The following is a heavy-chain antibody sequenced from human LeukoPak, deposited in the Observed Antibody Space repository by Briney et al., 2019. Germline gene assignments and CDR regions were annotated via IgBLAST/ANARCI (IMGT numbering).Heavy chain of an antibody. CDR3: AKDRARDCSSTSCYTFDY. V-gene: IGHV3-9*01. CDR1: GFTFDDYA. J-gene: IGHJ4*02. D-gene: IGHD2-2*02. CDR2: ISWNSGSI. Sequence: PGGSLRLSCAASGFTFDDYAMHWVRQAPGKGLEWVSGISWNSGSIGYADSVKGRFTFSRDNAKNSLYLQMNSLRAEDTALYYCAKDRARDCSSTSCYTFDYWGQGTLVTVSS.